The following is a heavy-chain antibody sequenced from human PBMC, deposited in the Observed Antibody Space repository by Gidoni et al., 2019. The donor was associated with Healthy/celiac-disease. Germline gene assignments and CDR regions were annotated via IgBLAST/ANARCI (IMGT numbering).Heavy chain of an antibody. J-gene: IGHJ5*02. V-gene: IGHV3-49*05. CDR3: TREYYYDSSGYDWFDP. CDR2: IRSKAYGGTT. D-gene: IGHD3-22*01. CDR1: GFTFGYYA. Sequence: EVQLVESGGGLVKPGRSLRLSCTASGFTFGYYAMSWFRQAPGKGLEWVGFIRSKAYGGTTEYAASVKGRFTISRDDSKSIAYLQMNSLKTEDTAVYYCTREYYYDSSGYDWFDPWGQGTLVTVSS.